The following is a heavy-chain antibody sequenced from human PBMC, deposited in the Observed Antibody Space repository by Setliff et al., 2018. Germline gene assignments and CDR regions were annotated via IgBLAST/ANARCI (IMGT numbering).Heavy chain of an antibody. V-gene: IGHV3-11*01. CDR1: GFIFSSYN. D-gene: IGHD3-3*01. CDR2: ISIDGDTV. CDR3: VSKFNPAFSSETVIGYFYNSMDV. Sequence: PGGSLRLSCAASGFIFSSYNMIWIRQAPGKGLEWVSHISIDGDTVYYADSVKGRFTMTRDSSISTAYLDLSTLRSDDTAVYYCVSKFNPAFSSETVIGYFYNSMDVWGKGTTVTVSS. J-gene: IGHJ6*03.